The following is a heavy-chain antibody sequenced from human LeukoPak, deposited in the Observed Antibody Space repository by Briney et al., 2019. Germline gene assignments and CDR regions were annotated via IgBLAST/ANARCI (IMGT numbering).Heavy chain of an antibody. CDR2: INPNSGGT. CDR1: VYTFTVYY. CDR3: ARSPDAAAAEAYYFDY. V-gene: IGHV1-2*02. J-gene: IGHJ4*02. Sequence: RASVKVSCKASVYTFTVYYMHWVRRAPAQGLECMGWINPNSGGTNYAQKFQGRVTMTRDTSISTAYMELSRLRSDDTAVYYCARSPDAAAAEAYYFDYWGQGTLVTVSS. D-gene: IGHD6-13*01.